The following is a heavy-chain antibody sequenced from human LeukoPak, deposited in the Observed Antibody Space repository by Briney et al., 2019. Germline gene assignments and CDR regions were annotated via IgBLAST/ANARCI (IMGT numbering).Heavy chain of an antibody. CDR1: GGSITGHY. J-gene: IGHJ5*02. Sequence: SETLSLTCTVSGGSITGHYWSWIRQPPGKGVEWIGYIHYTGSTNYNPSLNSRITMSVDTPNNQFSLRLTSVTATDTAVYYCARLHALGAEEFDPWGQGALVTVSS. V-gene: IGHV4-59*11. CDR2: IHYTGST. CDR3: ARLHALGAEEFDP. D-gene: IGHD3-16*01.